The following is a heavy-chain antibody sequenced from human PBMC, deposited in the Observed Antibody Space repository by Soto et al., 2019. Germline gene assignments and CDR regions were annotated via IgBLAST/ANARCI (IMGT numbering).Heavy chain of an antibody. J-gene: IGHJ4*02. CDR3: ARAGYGGNLYYFDY. CDR1: GYSISSGYY. CDR2: IYHSGST. Sequence: SETLSLTCAVSGYSISSGYYWGWIRQPPGKGLEWIGSIYHSGSTYYNPSLKSRVTISVDTSKNQFSLKLSSVTAADTAVYYCARAGYGGNLYYFDYWGQGTLITVSS. V-gene: IGHV4-38-2*01. D-gene: IGHD4-17*01.